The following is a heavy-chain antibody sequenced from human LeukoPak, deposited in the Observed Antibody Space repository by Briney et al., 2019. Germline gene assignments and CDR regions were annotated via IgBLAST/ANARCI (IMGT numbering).Heavy chain of an antibody. CDR3: ATDSGGMGYYYYYYMDV. CDR1: GGTFSRYG. D-gene: IGHD3-16*01. Sequence: SVKVSCKASGGTFSRYGIIWVRQAPGQGLEWMGGTIPIFGTTKYAQNFQGRVNITTDESTSTAYLELRSLRSEDTAVYYCATDSGGMGYYYYYYMDVWGSGTTVTVSS. J-gene: IGHJ6*03. V-gene: IGHV1-69*05. CDR2: TIPIFGTT.